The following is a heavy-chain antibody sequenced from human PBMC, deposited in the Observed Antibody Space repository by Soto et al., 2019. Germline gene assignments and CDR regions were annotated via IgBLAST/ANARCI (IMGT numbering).Heavy chain of an antibody. V-gene: IGHV3-30-3*01. CDR2: ISYDGSNK. CDR1: GFTFSSYA. D-gene: IGHD1-1*01. CDR3: ARAGSDSYYYYGMDV. Sequence: SLRLSCAASGFTFSSYAMHWVRQAPGKGLEWVAVISYDGSNKYYADSVKGRFTISRDNSKNTLYLQMNSLRAEDTAVYYCARAGSDSYYYYGMDVWGQGTTVTVSS. J-gene: IGHJ6*02.